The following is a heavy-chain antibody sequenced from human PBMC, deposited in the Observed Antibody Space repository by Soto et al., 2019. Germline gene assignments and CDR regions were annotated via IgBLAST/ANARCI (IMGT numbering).Heavy chain of an antibody. CDR1: GFTFSGYA. Sequence: EVQLLESGGGLVQPGGSLRLSCAASGFTFSGYAMSWVRQAPGKGLEWVSTISNSGGSTWYAESVKGRFTISRDNSKNTLDLQMTSLRAEDTAVYHCLMGYFFDYWGPGTLVTVSS. D-gene: IGHD3-16*01. V-gene: IGHV3-23*01. CDR3: LMGYFFDY. J-gene: IGHJ4*02. CDR2: ISNSGGST.